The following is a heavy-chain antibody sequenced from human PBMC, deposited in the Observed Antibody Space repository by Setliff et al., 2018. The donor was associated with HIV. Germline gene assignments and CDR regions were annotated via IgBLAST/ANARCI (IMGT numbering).Heavy chain of an antibody. V-gene: IGHV5-51*01. CDR3: ARSMGFKATTRLDF. CDR2: VFPDDSDT. D-gene: IGHD3-10*01. J-gene: IGHJ4*02. Sequence: GESLKISCQASGDSFTTLWIAWVRQMPGKGLEWMGMVFPDDSDTRYSPSFQGQVSMSADKSINTAYLQWSSLKASDTAVYYCARSMGFKATTRLDFWGRGTLVTSPQ. CDR1: GDSFTTLW.